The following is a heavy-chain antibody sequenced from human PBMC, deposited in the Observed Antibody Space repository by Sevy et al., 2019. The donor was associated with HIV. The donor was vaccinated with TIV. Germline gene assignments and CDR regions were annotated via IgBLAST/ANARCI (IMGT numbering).Heavy chain of an antibody. CDR1: GFTFSSYG. CDR2: IWYDGSSK. V-gene: IGHV3-33*01. Sequence: GGSLRLSCAASGFTFSSYGMRWVRQAPGKGLEWVALIWYDGSSKYYADSVKGRFTISRDNSKNTLYLQMNSLRAEDTAVYYCASGAYYYASRTENFDYWGQGTLVTVSS. CDR3: ASGAYYYASRTENFDY. D-gene: IGHD3-10*01. J-gene: IGHJ4*02.